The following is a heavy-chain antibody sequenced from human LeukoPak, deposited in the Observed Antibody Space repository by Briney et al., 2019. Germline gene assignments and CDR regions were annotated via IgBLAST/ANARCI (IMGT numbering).Heavy chain of an antibody. CDR2: ISGSGTNT. CDR3: AKRGQDFVVVVAAAAFEY. J-gene: IGHJ4*02. Sequence: PGGSLRLSCAASGLAFSRYGMNWVRQAPGKGLEWVSPISGSGTNTYYADSVKGRFTVSRDNSKNTLYLQMNSLRADDTAVYYCAKRGQDFVVVVAAAAFEYWGQGTLVTVSS. CDR1: GLAFSRYG. V-gene: IGHV3-23*01. D-gene: IGHD2-15*01.